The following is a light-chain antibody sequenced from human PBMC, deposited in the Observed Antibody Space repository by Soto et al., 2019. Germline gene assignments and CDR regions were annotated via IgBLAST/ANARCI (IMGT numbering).Light chain of an antibody. CDR2: GNS. CDR1: NSDIGATYD. V-gene: IGLV1-40*01. J-gene: IGLJ2*01. CDR3: QSYASSLSGSTI. Sequence: QSVLTQPPSASGAPGQRVTISCTGTNSDIGATYDVHWYQQLPGKAPKLLISGNSNRPSGVPDRFSGSKSGTSASLAITGLQAEDEADYYCQSYASSLSGSTIFGGGTKLTVL.